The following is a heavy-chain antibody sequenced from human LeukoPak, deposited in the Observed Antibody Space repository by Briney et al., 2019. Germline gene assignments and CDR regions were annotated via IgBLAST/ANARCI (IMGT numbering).Heavy chain of an antibody. CDR3: ARDTGRYCSGGSCYSHALFDP. J-gene: IGHJ5*02. V-gene: IGHV4-4*07. D-gene: IGHD2-15*01. CDR1: GGSISSYY. Sequence: SETLSLTCTVSGGSISSYYWSWIRQPAGKGLEWIGRIYTSGSTNYNPSLKSRVTMSVDTSKNQFSLKLSSVTAADTAVYYCARDTGRYCSGGSCYSHALFDPWGQGTLVTGSS. CDR2: IYTSGST.